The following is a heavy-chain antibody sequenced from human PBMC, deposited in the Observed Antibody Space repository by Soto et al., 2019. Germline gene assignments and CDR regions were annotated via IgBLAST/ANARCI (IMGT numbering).Heavy chain of an antibody. CDR1: GFTFDDYG. Sequence: GGSLRLSCAASGFTFDDYGMSWVRQVPGKGLEWVARINWDGSSTNYADSVKGRFTISRDNAENSLHLQMNSLRAEDTAVYYCARVRYCSDNSCYSWFDYWGQGTLVTVSS. J-gene: IGHJ4*02. CDR3: ARVRYCSDNSCYSWFDY. CDR2: INWDGSST. D-gene: IGHD2-15*01. V-gene: IGHV3-20*04.